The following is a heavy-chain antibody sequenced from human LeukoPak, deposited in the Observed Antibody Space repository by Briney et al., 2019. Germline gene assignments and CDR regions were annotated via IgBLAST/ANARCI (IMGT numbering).Heavy chain of an antibody. D-gene: IGHD4-17*01. J-gene: IGHJ2*01. V-gene: IGHV3-23*01. Sequence: PGGSLRLSCAASGFTSGSFAMSWVRQAPGKGLEWVSAISGSGGSTCYADSVKGRFAISRDNSGNRMYLQMSSLRPEDTAVYYCARPNDYGDYRYFDLWGRGTLVTVFS. CDR2: ISGSGGST. CDR1: GFTSGSFA. CDR3: ARPNDYGDYRYFDL.